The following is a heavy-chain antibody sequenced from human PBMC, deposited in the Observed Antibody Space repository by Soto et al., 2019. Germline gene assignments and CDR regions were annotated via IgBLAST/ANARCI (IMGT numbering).Heavy chain of an antibody. CDR3: ARDRGYPDSFDI. CDR2: INSDGSTI. D-gene: IGHD3-10*01. Sequence: GGSLRLSCVGSGFSFSSYSMNWVRQVPGKGLVWVSHINSDGSTIVYADSVKGRFTISRDNAKSTLFLQMNSLRVEDTAVYYCARDRGYPDSFDIWGQGTMVT. V-gene: IGHV3-74*01. CDR1: GFSFSSYS. J-gene: IGHJ3*02.